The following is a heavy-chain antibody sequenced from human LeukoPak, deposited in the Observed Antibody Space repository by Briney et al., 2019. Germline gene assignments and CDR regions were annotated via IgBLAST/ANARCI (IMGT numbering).Heavy chain of an antibody. J-gene: IGHJ4*02. D-gene: IGHD5-18*01. CDR1: GFTFSDYW. CDR2: INHGGST. Sequence: GSLRLSCVASGFTFSDYWMSWVRQAPGKGLEWIGEINHGGSTNYNPSLKSRVTISVDTSKNQFSLKLSSVTAADTAVYYCARRHSYGYPYYFDYWGQGTLVTVSS. V-gene: IGHV4-34*01. CDR3: ARRHSYGYPYYFDY.